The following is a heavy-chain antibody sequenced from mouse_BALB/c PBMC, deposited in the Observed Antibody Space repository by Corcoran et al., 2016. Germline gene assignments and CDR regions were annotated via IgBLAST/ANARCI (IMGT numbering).Heavy chain of an antibody. Sequence: EVQLQQSGAELVKPGASVKLSCTASGFNIKDTYMHWVKQRPEQGLEWIGRIDPANGNTKYDPKFQGKATITADTSSNTAYLQLSSLTSEDTAVYYCAREGDYYGSSRAWFAYWGQGTLVTVSA. D-gene: IGHD1-1*01. J-gene: IGHJ3*01. CDR2: IDPANGNT. CDR1: GFNIKDTY. V-gene: IGHV14-3*02. CDR3: AREGDYYGSSRAWFAY.